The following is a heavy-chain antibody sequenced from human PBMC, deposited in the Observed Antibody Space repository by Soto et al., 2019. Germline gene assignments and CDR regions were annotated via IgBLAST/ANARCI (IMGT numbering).Heavy chain of an antibody. J-gene: IGHJ4*02. V-gene: IGHV4-34*01. D-gene: IGHD2-2*01. CDR3: AREVSTSSWYVDS. CDR1: GGSFSAFY. Sequence: QVQLQQWGAGLLKPSETLSLTCAVYGGSFSAFYWSWIRQSPGKGLEWIGEANHSGATNYNPSLTSRVTISVDTSKNQFSLRLTSVTAADMAVYYCAREVSTSSWYVDSWGQGTLVTVSS. CDR2: ANHSGAT.